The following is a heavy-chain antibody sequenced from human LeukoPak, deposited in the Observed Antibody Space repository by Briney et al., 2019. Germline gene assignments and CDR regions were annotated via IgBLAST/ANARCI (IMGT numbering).Heavy chain of an antibody. CDR2: INHSGST. J-gene: IGHJ6*03. Sequence: PSETLSLTCAVYGGSLSGYYWSWIRQPPGKGREWIGEINHSGSTNYNPSLKSRVTISVDTSKNQFSLKLSSVTAADTAVYYCARRLLFSYSMGVWGKGTTVTVS. D-gene: IGHD6-25*01. CDR3: ARRLLFSYSMGV. CDR1: GGSLSGYY. V-gene: IGHV4-34*01.